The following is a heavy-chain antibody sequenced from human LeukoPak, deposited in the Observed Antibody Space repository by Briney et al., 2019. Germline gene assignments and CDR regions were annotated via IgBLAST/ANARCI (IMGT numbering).Heavy chain of an antibody. Sequence: PSETLSLTCTVSGGSISSYYWSWIRQPRGKGLEWIGYIYYSGSTNYNPSLESRVTISVDTSKNQFSLKLSSVTAADTAVYYCARDPSYYYGSGSYFDAFDIWGQGTMVTVSS. J-gene: IGHJ3*02. CDR1: GGSISSYY. CDR2: IYYSGST. CDR3: ARDPSYYYGSGSYFDAFDI. D-gene: IGHD3-10*01. V-gene: IGHV4-59*01.